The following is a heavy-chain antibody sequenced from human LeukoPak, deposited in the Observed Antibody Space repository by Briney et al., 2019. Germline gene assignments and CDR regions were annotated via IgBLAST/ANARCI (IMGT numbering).Heavy chain of an antibody. CDR2: ISYDGSNK. CDR3: ARDSSGWGGNNWFDP. CDR1: GFTFGVYA. J-gene: IGHJ5*02. Sequence: GGSLRLSGAASGFTFGVYAMHWVRQAPAKGLEWVAFISYDGSNKYYADSVKGRFTISRDNSKNTSYLEMNSLRAEDTAVYYCARDSSGWGGNNWFDPWGQGTLVTVSS. V-gene: IGHV3-30-3*01. D-gene: IGHD6-19*01.